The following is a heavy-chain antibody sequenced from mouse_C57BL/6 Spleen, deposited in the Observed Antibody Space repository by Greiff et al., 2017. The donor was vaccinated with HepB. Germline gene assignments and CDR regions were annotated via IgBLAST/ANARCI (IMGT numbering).Heavy chain of an antibody. CDR3: RRWDSSGYGAMDY. CDR2: IYPGDGDT. Sequence: QVQLQQSGPELVKPGASVKISCKASGYAFSSSWMNWVKQRPGKGLEWIGRIYPGDGDTYYNGKFKGKATLTADKSTSTAYMQLSSLTSEDSAVYCSRRWDSSGYGAMDYWGQGTSVTVSS. D-gene: IGHD3-2*02. CDR1: GYAFSSSW. J-gene: IGHJ4*01. V-gene: IGHV1-82*01.